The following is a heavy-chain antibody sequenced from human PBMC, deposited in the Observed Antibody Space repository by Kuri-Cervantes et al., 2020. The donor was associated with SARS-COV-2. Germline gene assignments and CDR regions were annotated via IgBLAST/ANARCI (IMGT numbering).Heavy chain of an antibody. Sequence: SLKISCAASGVTFDDYARHWVRQAPGKGLEWVSGISWNGGSIGYVDSVKGRFTISRDNAKDTVFLQISSLRVDDTAVYYCVRVGGYASSWYDYWGQGTLVTVSS. J-gene: IGHJ4*02. V-gene: IGHV3-9*01. D-gene: IGHD6-13*01. CDR3: VRVGGYASSWYDY. CDR2: ISWNGGSI. CDR1: GVTFDDYA.